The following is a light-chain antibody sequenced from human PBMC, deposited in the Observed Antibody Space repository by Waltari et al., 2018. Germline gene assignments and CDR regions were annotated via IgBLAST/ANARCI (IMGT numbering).Light chain of an antibody. CDR2: EVF. Sequence: QSALTQPASVSGTPGQSITISCSGTTSDVGSYDLVSWYQQHPGEAPKLLICEVFKRPPGTSIRSSGAKSCSTPSLTISGLQPEDEADYYCCSYAGRGTYVFGSGTKVTVL. J-gene: IGLJ1*01. CDR1: TSDVGSYDL. CDR3: CSYAGRGTYV. V-gene: IGLV2-23*02.